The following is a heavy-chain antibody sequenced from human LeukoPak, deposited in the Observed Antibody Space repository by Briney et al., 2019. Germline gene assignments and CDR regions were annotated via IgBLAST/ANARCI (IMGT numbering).Heavy chain of an antibody. J-gene: IGHJ5*02. CDR3: ARASGYYGWFDP. D-gene: IGHD3-3*01. CDR1: GGSFSGYY. V-gene: IGHV4-34*01. Sequence: SETLSLTCAVYGGSFSGYYWSWIRQPPGKGLEWIGEINHSGSTNYNPSLKSRVTISVDTSKNQFSLKLSSVTAADMAVYYCARASGYYGWFDPWGQGTLVTVSS. CDR2: INHSGST.